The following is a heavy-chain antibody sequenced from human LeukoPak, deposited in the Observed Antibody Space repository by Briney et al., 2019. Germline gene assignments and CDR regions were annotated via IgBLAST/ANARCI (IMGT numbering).Heavy chain of an antibody. D-gene: IGHD6-13*01. Sequence: GSVKLSPKASGYTFTGYYMHWVRQAPGQGLEWMGWINPNSGGTNYAQKFQGRVTMTRDTSISTAYMELSRLRSDDTAVYYCARVSGSLAASDYWGQGTLVTVSS. CDR1: GYTFTGYY. CDR3: ARVSGSLAASDY. J-gene: IGHJ4*02. V-gene: IGHV1-2*02. CDR2: INPNSGGT.